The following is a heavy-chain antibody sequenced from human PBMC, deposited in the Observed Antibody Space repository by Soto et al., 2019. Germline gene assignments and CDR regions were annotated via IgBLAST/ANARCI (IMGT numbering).Heavy chain of an antibody. J-gene: IGHJ4*02. V-gene: IGHV3-23*01. CDR1: GFKFSSYA. CDR3: AKDGRAGGNSVFYFEF. Sequence: GGSLRLSCADSGFKFSSYAMSWVRHAPGKGLEWVSLISATGGGTYYADSVKGRFTISRDNSDNTLYLQVYSLRAEDTAVYYGAKDGRAGGNSVFYFEFGGPGAQVDVSS. CDR2: ISATGGGT. D-gene: IGHD3-16*01.